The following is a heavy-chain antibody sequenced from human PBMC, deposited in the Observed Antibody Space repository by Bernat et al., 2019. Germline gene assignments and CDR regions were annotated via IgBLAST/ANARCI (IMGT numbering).Heavy chain of an antibody. CDR2: ISGSGGST. D-gene: IGHD3-10*01. CDR3: AKDLVLLWFGELLYDY. V-gene: IGHV3-23*01. CDR1: GFTFSSYA. Sequence: EVQLLESGGGLVQPGGSLRLSCAASGFTFSSYAMSWVRQAPGKGLEWVSAISGSGGSTYYADSVKGRFTISRDNSKNTLYLQMNSLRAEDTAVYYCAKDLVLLWFGELLYDYWGQGTLVTVSS. J-gene: IGHJ4*02.